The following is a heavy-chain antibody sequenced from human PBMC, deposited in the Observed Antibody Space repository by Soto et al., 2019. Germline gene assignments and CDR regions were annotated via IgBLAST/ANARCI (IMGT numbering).Heavy chain of an antibody. Sequence: PSETLSLTCTVSGGSISSGGYYWSWIRQHPGKGLEWIGYIYYSGSTYYNPSLKSRVTISVDTSKNQFSLKLSSVTAADTAVYYCARDYWGVYSNPFDYWCQRTLVTVSS. CDR3: ARDYWGVYSNPFDY. D-gene: IGHD4-4*01. V-gene: IGHV4-31*03. CDR2: IYYSGST. J-gene: IGHJ4*02. CDR1: GGSISSGGYY.